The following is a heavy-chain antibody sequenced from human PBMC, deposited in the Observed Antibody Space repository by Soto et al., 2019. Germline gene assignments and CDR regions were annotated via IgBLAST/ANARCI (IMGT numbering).Heavy chain of an antibody. CDR2: INPGNGNT. Sequence: ASVKVSCKASGYSFINYVVQWVRQAPGQRLEWMGWINPGNGNTKYSEKFQGRVSITRDTSASTAYMELRSLRSEATAVYYCARGLRITSTRAGQMNWFDPWGQGNLVTVSS. CDR1: GYSFINYV. CDR3: ARGLRITSTRAGQMNWFDP. J-gene: IGHJ5*02. V-gene: IGHV1-3*01. D-gene: IGHD3-10*01.